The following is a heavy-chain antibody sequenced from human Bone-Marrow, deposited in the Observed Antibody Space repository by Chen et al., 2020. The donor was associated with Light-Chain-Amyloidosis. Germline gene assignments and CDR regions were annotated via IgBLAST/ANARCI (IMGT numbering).Heavy chain of an antibody. D-gene: IGHD6-6*01. J-gene: IGHJ4*02. V-gene: IGHV3-21*01. CDR1: GFTFSSYS. CDR3: AREKYSSSGFDY. CDR2: ISSSSSYI. Sequence: EVQLVESGGGLVKPGGSLRLSCAASGFTFSSYSMNCVRQAPGKGLEWVSSISSSSSYIYYADSVKGRFTISRDNAKNSLYLQMNSLRAEDTAVYYCAREKYSSSGFDYWGQGTLVTVSS.